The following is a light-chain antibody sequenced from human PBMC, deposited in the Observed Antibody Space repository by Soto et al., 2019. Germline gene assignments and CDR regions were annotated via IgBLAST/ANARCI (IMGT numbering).Light chain of an antibody. CDR2: EDN. V-gene: IGLV6-57*04. J-gene: IGLJ2*01. CDR1: SGSFASNY. Sequence: NFMLTQPHSVSESPGKTVTISCTRSSGSFASNYVQWYQQRPGSAPTTVIYEDNQRPSGVPDRFSGSIDSSSNSASLTISGLKTEDEADYYCQSSDTSNHVVFGGGTQLTVL. CDR3: QSSDTSNHVV.